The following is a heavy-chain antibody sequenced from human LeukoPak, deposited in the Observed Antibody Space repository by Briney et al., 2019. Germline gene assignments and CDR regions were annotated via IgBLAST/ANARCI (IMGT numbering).Heavy chain of an antibody. D-gene: IGHD5-12*01. CDR3: AKAVGYSGYQSFDY. CDR2: IRGSGGTP. CDR1: GFTFSNYA. Sequence: GGSLRLSCAASGFTFSNYAMAWVRQAPGKGLEWVSGIRGSGGTPYYADSVRGRFTISRDNSKNTLYLQMNSLRAEDTAAYYCAKAVGYSGYQSFDYWGQGTLVTVSS. V-gene: IGHV3-23*01. J-gene: IGHJ4*02.